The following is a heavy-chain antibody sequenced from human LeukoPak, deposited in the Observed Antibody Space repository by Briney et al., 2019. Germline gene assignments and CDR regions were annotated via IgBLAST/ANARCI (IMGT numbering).Heavy chain of an antibody. CDR1: GYSISSGYY. V-gene: IGHV4-61*01. J-gene: IGHJ4*02. CDR2: IYYSGFT. D-gene: IGHD4-17*01. Sequence: SETLSLTCSFSGYSISSGYYWGWIRQPPGKGLEWIGYIYYSGFTNYNPSLKSRVTISVDTSKNQFSLKLRSVTAADTALYYCARGDYGDPLAALEAYFVYWGQGTLVTVSS. CDR3: ARGDYGDPLAALEAYFVY.